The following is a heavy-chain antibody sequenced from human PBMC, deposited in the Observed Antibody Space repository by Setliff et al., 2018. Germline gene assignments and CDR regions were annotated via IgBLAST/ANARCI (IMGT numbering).Heavy chain of an antibody. D-gene: IGHD6-13*01. CDR3: AKVKKQLIRGSGFDF. CDR1: GFAFSTYG. J-gene: IGHJ4*02. V-gene: IGHV3-30*02. Sequence: EGSLRLSCVASGFAFSTYGMHWVRQAPGKGLEWVAFIRYDGSYKYYEDSVKGRFTISRDNSENTLDSQMDSLRVEDTALYYCAKVKKQLIRGSGFDFWGQGTLVTVSS. CDR2: IRYDGSYK.